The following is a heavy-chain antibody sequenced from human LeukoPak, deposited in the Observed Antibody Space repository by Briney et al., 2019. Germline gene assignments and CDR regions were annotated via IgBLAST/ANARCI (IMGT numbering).Heavy chain of an antibody. V-gene: IGHV3-30-3*01. CDR1: GFTFSSYA. CDR2: ISYDGSNK. J-gene: IGHJ4*02. D-gene: IGHD2-15*01. Sequence: TGRSLRLSCAASGFTFSSYAMHWVRQAPGKGLEWVAVISYDGSNKYYADSVKGRFTISRDNSKNTLYLQMNSLRAEDTAVYYCAREEMRDIVVAEGFDYWGQGTLVTVSS. CDR3: AREEMRDIVVAEGFDY.